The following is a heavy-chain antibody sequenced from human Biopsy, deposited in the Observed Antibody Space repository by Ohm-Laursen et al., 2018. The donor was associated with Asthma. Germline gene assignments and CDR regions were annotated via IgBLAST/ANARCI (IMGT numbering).Heavy chain of an antibody. J-gene: IGHJ6*02. CDR1: GFTFSDYA. CDR2: ISYDGSDK. V-gene: IGHV3-30-3*01. CDR3: ARASVVKHYYYYGMDV. Sequence: SLRLSCAASGFTFSDYAIYWVRQAPGKGLEWVAFISYDGSDKFYADSVKGRFTTSRDNSQNTLDLHMNRLTFEDTAVYYCARASVVKHYYYYGMDVWGPGTTGTVFS.